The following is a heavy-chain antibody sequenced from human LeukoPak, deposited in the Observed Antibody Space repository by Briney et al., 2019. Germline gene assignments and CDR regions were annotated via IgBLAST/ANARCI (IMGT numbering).Heavy chain of an antibody. CDR3: ARLMITFGGVIVNPIDY. Sequence: GESLKISCQGFGYSFTNYWIGWVRQMPGKGLEWMGFIYPGDSDTRYSPSFQGQVTISVDKSSSTAYLQWSSLKASDTAMYYCARLMITFGGVIVNPIDYWGQGTLVTVSS. V-gene: IGHV5-51*01. CDR1: GYSFTNYW. J-gene: IGHJ4*02. CDR2: IYPGDSDT. D-gene: IGHD3-16*02.